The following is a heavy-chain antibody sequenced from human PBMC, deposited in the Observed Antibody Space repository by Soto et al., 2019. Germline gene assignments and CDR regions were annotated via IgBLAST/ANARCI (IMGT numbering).Heavy chain of an antibody. Sequence: EVQLLESGGHVVQPGESLRLSCTGSGFSFFSYAMSWVRQAPGKGLEWVSTISGSGGHTSYADSVKGRFVVSRHNDKNTVYLHMSSLTGEDTAVYFCAKIEMGWFAHWGQGTQVTVSS. CDR3: AKIEMGWFAH. V-gene: IGHV3-23*01. J-gene: IGHJ5*02. CDR2: ISGSGGHT. CDR1: GFSFFSYA. D-gene: IGHD2-8*01.